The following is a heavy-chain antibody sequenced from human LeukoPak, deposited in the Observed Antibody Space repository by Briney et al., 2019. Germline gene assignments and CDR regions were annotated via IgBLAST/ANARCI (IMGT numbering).Heavy chain of an antibody. CDR2: IYHTGST. V-gene: IGHV4-38-2*01. D-gene: IGHD4-23*01. J-gene: IGHJ3*02. Sequence: SETLSLTCAVSDYSISSGYYWGWIRQPPGKGLEWIGSIYHTGSTYYNPSLKSRLIISVDTSNNQFSLKLNSVTAADTAVYYCARMYAGIFPNGFDIWGQGTMVTVSS. CDR1: DYSISSGYY. CDR3: ARMYAGIFPNGFDI.